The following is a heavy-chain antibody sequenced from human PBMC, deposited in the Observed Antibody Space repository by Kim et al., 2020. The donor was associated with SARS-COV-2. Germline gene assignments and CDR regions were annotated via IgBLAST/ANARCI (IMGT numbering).Heavy chain of an antibody. D-gene: IGHD3-3*01. V-gene: IGHV3-23*01. J-gene: IGHJ6*02. Sequence: TYYAAAVKGRFTISRDNSKNTLYLQLNSLRAEDTAVYYCAKDITIFGMDVWGQGTTVTVSS. CDR3: AKDITIFGMDV. CDR2: T.